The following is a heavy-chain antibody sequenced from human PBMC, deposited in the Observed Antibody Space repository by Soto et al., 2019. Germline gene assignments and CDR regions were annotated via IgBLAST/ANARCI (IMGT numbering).Heavy chain of an antibody. CDR3: AHRRDIVVVVAADNDAFDI. V-gene: IGHV2-5*02. J-gene: IGHJ3*02. CDR1: GFSLSTSGVG. Sequence: SGPTLVNPTQTLTLTCTFSGFSLSTSGVGVGWIRQPPGKALEWLALIYWDDDKRYSPSLKSRLTITKDASKNQVVLTMTNMDPVDTATYYCAHRRDIVVVVAADNDAFDIWGQGTMVTVSS. CDR2: IYWDDDK. D-gene: IGHD2-15*01.